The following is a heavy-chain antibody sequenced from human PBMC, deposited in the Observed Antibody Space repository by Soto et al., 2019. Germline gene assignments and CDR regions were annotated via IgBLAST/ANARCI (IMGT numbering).Heavy chain of an antibody. J-gene: IGHJ5*02. D-gene: IGHD2-2*01. CDR3: ARDGFCTSTTCRVGNWFDP. CDR1: EGNIGGYG. CDR2: INHRGST. Sequence: AEMLCHSRVVEEGNIGGYGGSWILQSPGKGLEWIGGINHRGSTNYNPSLESRVTISVDTSKNQFSLKLPSVTAADTAMYYCARDGFCTSTTCRVGNWFDPWGQGTLVTVSS. V-gene: IGHV4-34*01.